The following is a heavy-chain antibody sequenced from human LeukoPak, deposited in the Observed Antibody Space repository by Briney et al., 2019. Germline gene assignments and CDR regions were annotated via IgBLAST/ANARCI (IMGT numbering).Heavy chain of an antibody. D-gene: IGHD6-13*01. CDR3: AKSCSSSWYDY. Sequence: PGGSLRLSCAASGFTFSSYGMHWVRQAPGKGLEWVAVIWYDGSNKYYADSVKGRFTISRDNSKNTLYLQMNSLRAEDTAVYYCAKSCSSSWYDYWGQGTLVTVSS. CDR2: IWYDGSNK. CDR1: GFTFSSYG. J-gene: IGHJ4*02. V-gene: IGHV3-33*06.